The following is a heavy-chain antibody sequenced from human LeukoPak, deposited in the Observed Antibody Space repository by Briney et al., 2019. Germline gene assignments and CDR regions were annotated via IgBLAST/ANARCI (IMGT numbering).Heavy chain of an antibody. CDR2: ISAYNGNT. D-gene: IGHD3-16*01. Sequence: ASVKVSFKASGYSFTSYYMHWVRQAPGQGLEWMGWISAYNGNTNYAQKLQGRVTMTTDTSTSTAYMELRSLRSDDTAVYYCARDYWGRIGFDPWGQGTLVTVSS. J-gene: IGHJ5*02. V-gene: IGHV1-18*04. CDR1: GYSFTSYY. CDR3: ARDYWGRIGFDP.